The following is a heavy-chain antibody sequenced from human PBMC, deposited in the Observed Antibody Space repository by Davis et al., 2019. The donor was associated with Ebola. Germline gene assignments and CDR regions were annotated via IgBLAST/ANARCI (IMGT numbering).Heavy chain of an antibody. D-gene: IGHD2-2*01. CDR1: GYTLTEFS. J-gene: IGHJ6*02. CDR3: ALELCQGGSTSCYDYYYYGMDV. Sequence: ASVQVSCKVSGYTLTEFSMHWLRQAPGKGLEWLGGFDPDDVDTIYAQKFQGRVTMTEDTSTDTAYMELSSLRSEDTAVYYCALELCQGGSTSCYDYYYYGMDVWGQGTTVTVAS. V-gene: IGHV1-24*01. CDR2: FDPDDVDT.